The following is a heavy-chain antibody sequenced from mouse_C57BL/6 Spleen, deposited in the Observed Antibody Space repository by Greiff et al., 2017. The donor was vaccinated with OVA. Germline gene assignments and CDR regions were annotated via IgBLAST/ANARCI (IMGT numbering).Heavy chain of an antibody. CDR1: GYTFTDYY. CDR2: INPNNGGT. CDR3: ARSFGYDGMDY. V-gene: IGHV1-26*01. J-gene: IGHJ4*01. Sequence: VQLQQSGPELVKPGASVKISCKASGYTFTDYYMNWVKQSHGKSLEWIGDINPNNGGTSYNQKFKGKATLTVDKSSSTAYMELRSLTSEDSAVYYCARSFGYDGMDYWGQGTSVTVSS. D-gene: IGHD2-2*01.